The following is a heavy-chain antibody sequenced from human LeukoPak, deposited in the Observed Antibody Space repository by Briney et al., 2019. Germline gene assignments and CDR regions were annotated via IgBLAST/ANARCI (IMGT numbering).Heavy chain of an antibody. J-gene: IGHJ4*02. CDR2: IYYSGST. V-gene: IGHV4-59*08. D-gene: IGHD1-20*01. CDR3: ARHNWNDAFDY. CDR1: GGSIISYY. Sequence: SETLSLTCTVTGGSIISYYWSRIRQPAGKGLEWIGYIYYSGSTNYNPSLKSRVTISVDTSKNQFSLKLSSVTAADTAVYYCARHNWNDAFDYWGQGTLVTVSS.